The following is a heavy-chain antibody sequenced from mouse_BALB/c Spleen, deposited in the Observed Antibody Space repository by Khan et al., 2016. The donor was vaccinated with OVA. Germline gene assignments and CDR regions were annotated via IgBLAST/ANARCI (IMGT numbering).Heavy chain of an antibody. D-gene: IGHD3-2*02. V-gene: IGHV1-76*01. CDR2: IYPGTDNT. J-gene: IGHJ2*01. Sequence: QVQLKQSGAELVRPGASVKLSCKTSGYIFTSYWIHWIQQRPGQGLEWIARIYPGTDNTYYNERLKDKATLTADKSSSTAYMQLSSLKSEDSAVYFCAREEALYYFDYWGHGTTLTVSS. CDR3: AREEALYYFDY. CDR1: GYIFTSYW.